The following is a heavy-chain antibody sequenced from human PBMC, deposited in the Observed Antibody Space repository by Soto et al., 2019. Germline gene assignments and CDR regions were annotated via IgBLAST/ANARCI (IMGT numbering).Heavy chain of an antibody. J-gene: IGHJ4*02. CDR3: ASSSERGFCISTSCPTPFFDY. CDR2: ISFDGSNT. Sequence: QVQLVESGGGVVQPGKSLRLSCEASGFTFSYYTMHWVRQAPGKGLEWVAVISFDGSNTYYADSVKGRFTISRDNSKNTLYLQMNSLRAEDTAVYYCASSSERGFCISTSCPTPFFDYWGQGTLVTVSS. CDR1: GFTFSYYT. V-gene: IGHV3-30-3*01. D-gene: IGHD2-2*01.